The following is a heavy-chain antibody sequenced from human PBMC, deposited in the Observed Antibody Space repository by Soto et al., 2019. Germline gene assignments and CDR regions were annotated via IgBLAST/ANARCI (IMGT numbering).Heavy chain of an antibody. CDR1: GFTFSSYA. V-gene: IGHV3-23*01. CDR2: ISGSGGST. J-gene: IGHJ5*02. Sequence: EVQLLESGGGLVQPGWSLRLSCAASGFTFSSYAMSWVRQAPGKGLEWVSAISGSGGSTYYADSVKGRFTISRDNSKNTLYLQMNSLRAEDTAVYYCAKDGNPIPYLTGYYRLGWFDPWGQGTLVTVSS. CDR3: AKDGNPIPYLTGYYRLGWFDP. D-gene: IGHD3-9*01.